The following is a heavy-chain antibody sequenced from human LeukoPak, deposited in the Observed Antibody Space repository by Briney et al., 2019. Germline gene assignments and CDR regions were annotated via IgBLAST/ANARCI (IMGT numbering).Heavy chain of an antibody. CDR1: GGSISSYY. D-gene: IGHD5-24*01. CDR3: ARQVGDGYNFHYYYYMDV. Sequence: PSETLSLTCTVSGGSISSYYWNWIRQPAGKGLEWIGRIYTSGSTNYNPSLKSRVTMSVDTSKNQFSLKLSSVTAADTAVYYCARQVGDGYNFHYYYYMDVWGKGTTVTISS. J-gene: IGHJ6*03. V-gene: IGHV4-4*07. CDR2: IYTSGST.